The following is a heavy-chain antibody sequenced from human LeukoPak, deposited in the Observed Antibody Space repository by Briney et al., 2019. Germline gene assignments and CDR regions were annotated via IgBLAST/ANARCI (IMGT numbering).Heavy chain of an antibody. V-gene: IGHV4-38-2*01. Sequence: NASETLSLTCAVSGYSISSGYYWGWIRQPPGKGLEWIGSIYHSGSTHYNPSLKSRVTISVDTSKNQFSPKLSSVTAADTAVYYCARRTRIAGWYYFDYWGQGTLVTVSS. CDR1: GYSISSGYY. CDR2: IYHSGST. CDR3: ARRTRIAGWYYFDY. J-gene: IGHJ4*02. D-gene: IGHD6-13*01.